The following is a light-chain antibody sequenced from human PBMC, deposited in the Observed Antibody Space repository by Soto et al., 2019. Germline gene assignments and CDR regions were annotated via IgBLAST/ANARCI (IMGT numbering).Light chain of an antibody. CDR2: EVS. CDR3: SSYTSNNTVI. J-gene: IGLJ2*01. V-gene: IGLV2-14*01. CDR1: SSDVGGYNY. Sequence: QSVLTQPASVSGSPGQSITISCTGTSSDVGGYNYVSWYQQHPGKAPKLMISEVSNWPSGVSNRFSGSKSGNTASLTISGLQAEDEADYYCSSYTSNNTVIFGGGTKLTVL.